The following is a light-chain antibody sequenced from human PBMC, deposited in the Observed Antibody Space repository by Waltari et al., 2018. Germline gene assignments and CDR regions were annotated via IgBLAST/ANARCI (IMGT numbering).Light chain of an antibody. CDR3: GTWDSSLSGAV. CDR1: RSNIGNHY. V-gene: IGLV1-51*02. Sequence: QSVLTQPPSVSAAPGQRVTICCSGGRSNIGNHYVYWYRQFPGTAPKLLIYENTERPSGIPGRFSGSKSGTSATLDITGLQAGDEADYYCGTWDSSLSGAVFGGGTHLTVL. J-gene: IGLJ7*01. CDR2: ENT.